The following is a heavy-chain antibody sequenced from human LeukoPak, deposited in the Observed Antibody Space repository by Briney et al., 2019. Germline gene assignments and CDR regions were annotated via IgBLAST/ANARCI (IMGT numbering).Heavy chain of an antibody. Sequence: SETLSLTSIVSGGSTSSYYWSWIRQPPGKGLEWIGYIYTSGSTNYNPSLKSRVTISVDTPQNQFSLKLSSVTDADTGVYYCAIYKEQQLVRFATLNYYYLDVWGKGTTVTVSS. D-gene: IGHD6-13*01. V-gene: IGHV4-4*09. CDR3: AIYKEQQLVRFATLNYYYLDV. CDR1: GGSTSSYY. J-gene: IGHJ6*03. CDR2: IYTSGST.